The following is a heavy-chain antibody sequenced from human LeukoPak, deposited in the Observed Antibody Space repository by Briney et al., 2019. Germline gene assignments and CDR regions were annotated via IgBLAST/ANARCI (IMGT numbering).Heavy chain of an antibody. Sequence: GGSLRLSCAASGFTASSNYMSWVRQAPGKGLEWVSVIYSGGSTYYADSVKGRFTISRDNSKNTLYLQMNSLRAEDTAVYYCAKGTGKYYYDSSGYYRYYYYYMDVWGKGTTVTVSS. CDR3: AKGTGKYYYDSSGYYRYYYYYMDV. CDR2: IYSGGST. J-gene: IGHJ6*03. CDR1: GFTASSNY. V-gene: IGHV3-53*01. D-gene: IGHD3-22*01.